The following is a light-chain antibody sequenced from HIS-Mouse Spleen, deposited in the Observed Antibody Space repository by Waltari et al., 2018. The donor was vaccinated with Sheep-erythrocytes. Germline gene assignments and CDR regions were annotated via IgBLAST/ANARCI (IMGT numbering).Light chain of an antibody. CDR2: DVS. CDR1: SSDVGGYNY. CDR3: CSYAGSYNHV. Sequence: QSALTQPRSVYGSPGQSVTISCTGTSSDVGGYNYVSRYKQAPGKDPKLRTYDVSKRPSGLPDRFSGSKSGNTAPLTISGLQAEDEADYYCCSYAGSYNHVFATGTKVTVL. V-gene: IGLV2-11*01. J-gene: IGLJ1*01.